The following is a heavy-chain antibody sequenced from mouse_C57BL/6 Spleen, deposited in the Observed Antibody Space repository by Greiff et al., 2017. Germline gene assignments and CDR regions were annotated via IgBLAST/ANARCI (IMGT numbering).Heavy chain of an antibody. CDR2: IYWDDDK. D-gene: IGHD1-1*01. Sequence: QVTLKVSGPGILQSSQTLSLTCSFSGFSLSTSGMGVSWIRQPSGKGLEWLAHIYWDDDKRYNPSLKSRLTISKDTSRNQVFLKITSVDTADTATYYCARPHYYGSSDEWYFDVWGTGTTVTVSS. CDR3: ARPHYYGSSDEWYFDV. J-gene: IGHJ1*03. CDR1: GFSLSTSGMG. V-gene: IGHV8-12*01.